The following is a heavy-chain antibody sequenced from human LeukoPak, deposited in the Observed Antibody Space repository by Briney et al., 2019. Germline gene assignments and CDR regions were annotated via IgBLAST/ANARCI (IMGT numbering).Heavy chain of an antibody. Sequence: GGSLRLSCAASGFTFSSYSMNWVRQAPGKGLEWVSSISSSSSYIYYADSVKGRLTISRDNAKNSLYLQMNSLRAEDTAVYYCAQGGSEIYYFYHGLDVWGRGTTVTVSS. CDR2: ISSSSSYI. V-gene: IGHV3-21*01. CDR1: GFTFSSYS. D-gene: IGHD3-10*01. J-gene: IGHJ6*02. CDR3: AQGGSEIYYFYHGLDV.